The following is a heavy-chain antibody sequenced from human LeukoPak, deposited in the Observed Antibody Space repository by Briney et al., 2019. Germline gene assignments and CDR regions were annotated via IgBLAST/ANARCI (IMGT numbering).Heavy chain of an antibody. Sequence: PGGSLRLSCAASGFTLSSYGMHWVRQAPGRGLEWVSAISGSGGSTYYADSVKGRFTISRDNSKNTLYLQMNSLRAEDTAVYYCAKDPLLGYYFDYWGQGTLVTVSS. CDR3: AKDPLLGYYFDY. D-gene: IGHD3-16*01. V-gene: IGHV3-23*01. J-gene: IGHJ4*02. CDR1: GFTLSSYG. CDR2: ISGSGGST.